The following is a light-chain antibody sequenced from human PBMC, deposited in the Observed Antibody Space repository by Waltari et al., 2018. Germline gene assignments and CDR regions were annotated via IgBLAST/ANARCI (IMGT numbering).Light chain of an antibody. CDR2: GAS. CDR3: QQHGTSPFT. J-gene: IGKJ2*01. CDR1: QSVSSSY. V-gene: IGKV3-20*01. Sequence: EIVFTQSPGTLSVSPGERATLPCRASQSVSSSYLAWYQQKPGQAPRLLIYGASSRATGIPDRISGSGSGTDFTLTLSSLEPEDFAVYYCQQHGTSPFTFGQGTKVEIK.